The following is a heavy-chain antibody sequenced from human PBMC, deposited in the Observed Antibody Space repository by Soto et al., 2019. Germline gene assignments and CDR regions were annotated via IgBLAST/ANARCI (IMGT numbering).Heavy chain of an antibody. CDR1: GDSIRTDY. CDR2: IYYGGST. D-gene: IGHD2-21*01. Sequence: SETLSLTCTVSGDSIRTDYWSWIPQSPWKGLEWIGFIYYGGSTNYNPSLKSRVTISVDTPKNQFSLKLSSLTAADTAVDYCARQLANPSYGWFDPWGQGTLVTVSS. CDR3: ARQLANPSYGWFDP. J-gene: IGHJ5*02. V-gene: IGHV4-59*08.